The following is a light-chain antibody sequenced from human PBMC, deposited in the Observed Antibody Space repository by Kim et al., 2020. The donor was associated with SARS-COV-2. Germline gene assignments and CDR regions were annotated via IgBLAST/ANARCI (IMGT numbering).Light chain of an antibody. V-gene: IGLV3-21*04. CDR2: YDT. Sequence: VAPGKTARITCGGNNIGSRSVHWYQQKPGQAPVLVIYYDTDRPSGIPERFSGSNSGNTATLNISRVEAGDEADYYCQVWDSSSAVVFGGGTQLTVL. CDR1: NIGSRS. J-gene: IGLJ2*01. CDR3: QVWDSSSAVV.